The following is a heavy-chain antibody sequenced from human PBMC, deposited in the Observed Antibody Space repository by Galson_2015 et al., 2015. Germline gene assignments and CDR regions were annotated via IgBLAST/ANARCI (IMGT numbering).Heavy chain of an antibody. V-gene: IGHV3-21*01. J-gene: IGHJ6*02. CDR1: GFTFSSYS. D-gene: IGHD3-3*01. Sequence: SLRLSCAASGFTFSSYSMNWVRQAPGKGLEWVSSISSSSSYIYYADSVKGRFTISRDNAKNSLYLQMNSLRAEDTAVYYCARDIGDGYYDFWSGYFPQYYYYGMDVWGQGTTVTVSS. CDR2: ISSSSSYI. CDR3: ARDIGDGYYDFWSGYFPQYYYYGMDV.